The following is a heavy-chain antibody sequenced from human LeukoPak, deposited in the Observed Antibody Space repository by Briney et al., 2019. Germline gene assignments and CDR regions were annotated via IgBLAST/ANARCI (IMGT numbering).Heavy chain of an antibody. CDR2: FYAGGST. J-gene: IGHJ6*02. Sequence: GGSLRLSCAASGFTFSSHAMGWVRQAPGKGLEWVSVFYAGGSTYYAGSVKGRFTISRDTSKNTVFLQMNSLRAEDTAVYFCARGRGHSGYDIYAMDVWGQGTTVTVSS. CDR3: ARGRGHSGYDIYAMDV. CDR1: GFTFSSHA. D-gene: IGHD5-12*01. V-gene: IGHV3-66*01.